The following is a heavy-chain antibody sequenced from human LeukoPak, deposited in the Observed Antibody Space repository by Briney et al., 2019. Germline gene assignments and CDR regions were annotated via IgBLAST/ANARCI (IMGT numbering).Heavy chain of an antibody. CDR3: AKENRASCYSAFDS. D-gene: IGHD2-2*01. CDR2: ISVSGGRK. J-gene: IGHJ4*02. V-gene: IGHV3-23*01. CDR1: GFTFSSYA. Sequence: GGSLRLSCAASGFTFSSYAMSWVRQAPREGLEWVSTISVSGGRKHYADSVKGRFNIYREKPKNPLNLQMNSLRAADTAVYYCAKENRASCYSAFDSWGQGTLVTVSS.